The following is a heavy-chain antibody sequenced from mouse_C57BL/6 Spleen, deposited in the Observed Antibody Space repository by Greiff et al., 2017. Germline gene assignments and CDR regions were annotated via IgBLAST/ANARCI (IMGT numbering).Heavy chain of an antibody. CDR2: IAPANGNT. CDR1: GFNIQNTY. Sequence: EVQGVESVAELVRPGASVQLSCTASGFNIQNTYMHWVKQRPEQGLAWIGRIAPANGNTKYAPQFQGKATITADTSSNTAYLQLSSLTSEDTAIYYCASELFFAYWGQGTLVTVSA. D-gene: IGHD4-1*01. CDR3: ASELFFAY. V-gene: IGHV14-3*01. J-gene: IGHJ3*01.